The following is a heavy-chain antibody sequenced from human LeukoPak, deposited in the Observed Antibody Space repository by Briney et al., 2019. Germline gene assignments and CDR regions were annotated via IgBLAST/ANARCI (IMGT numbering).Heavy chain of an antibody. J-gene: IGHJ4*02. CDR3: ARGYGGNTSAHDY. D-gene: IGHD4-23*01. V-gene: IGHV4-34*01. CDR2: INHSGST. Sequence: SETLSLTCAVYGGSLSGYYWSWIRQPPGEGMEWIGEINHSGSTNYNPSLKSRVTISVDTSKNQFSLKLSSVTAADTAVYYCARGYGGNTSAHDYWGQGTLVTVSS. CDR1: GGSLSGYY.